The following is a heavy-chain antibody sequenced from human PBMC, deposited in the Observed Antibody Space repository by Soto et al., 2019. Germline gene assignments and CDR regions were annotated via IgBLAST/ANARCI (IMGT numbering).Heavy chain of an antibody. J-gene: IGHJ4*02. CDR3: AKEGNFYGDYEMGFDY. CDR1: GFTFSSYG. V-gene: IGHV3-30*18. CDR2: ISYDGSNK. D-gene: IGHD4-17*01. Sequence: QVQLVESGGGVVQPGRSLRLSCAASGFTFSSYGMHWVRQAPGKGLEWVAVISYDGSNKYYADSVKGRFTISRDNSKNXLYLQMNSLRAEDTAVYYCAKEGNFYGDYEMGFDYWGQGTLVTVSS.